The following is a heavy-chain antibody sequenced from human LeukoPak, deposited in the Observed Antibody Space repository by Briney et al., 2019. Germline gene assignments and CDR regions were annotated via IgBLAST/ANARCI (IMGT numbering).Heavy chain of an antibody. J-gene: IGHJ4*02. CDR1: GFTFSNAW. V-gene: IGHV3-15*01. CDR2: IKSKTDGGTT. D-gene: IGHD3-3*01. Sequence: PGGSLRLSCAASGFTFSNAWMSWVRQAPGKGLEWVGRIKSKTDGGTTDYAAPVKGRFTISRDDSKNTLYLQMNSLKTEDTAVYYCTTDEIGDFWSGYDSYPNWGQGTLVTVSS. CDR3: TTDEIGDFWSGYDSYPN.